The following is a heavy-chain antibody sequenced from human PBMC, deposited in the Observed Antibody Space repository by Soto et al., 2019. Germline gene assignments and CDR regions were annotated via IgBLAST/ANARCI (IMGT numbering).Heavy chain of an antibody. V-gene: IGHV2-5*02. CDR3: SHLGGGDFAY. D-gene: IGHD3-16*01. J-gene: IGHJ4*02. CDR2: IYWDDDK. Sequence: QITLKESDPTLVKPTQTLTLTCTFSGFSLSTSGVGVAWIRQPPGKALEWLALIYWDDDKRYSPSLMSRLTITKDTSKNQVVLTMTNMDPVDTATYDCSHLGGGDFAYWGQGTLVSVSS. CDR1: GFSLSTSGVG.